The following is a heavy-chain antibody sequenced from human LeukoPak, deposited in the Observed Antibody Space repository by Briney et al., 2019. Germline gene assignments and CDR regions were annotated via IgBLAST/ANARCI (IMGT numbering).Heavy chain of an antibody. J-gene: IGHJ4*02. CDR1: GYTFPGYY. Sequence: GASVKVSCKASGYTFPGYYMHWVRQAPRQGLEWMGWINPNSGGTNYAQKFQGRVTMTRDTSISTAYMELSRLRSDDTAVYYCAREHSSSSGKVFDYWGQGTLVTVSS. V-gene: IGHV1-2*02. CDR2: INPNSGGT. D-gene: IGHD6-6*01. CDR3: AREHSSSSGKVFDY.